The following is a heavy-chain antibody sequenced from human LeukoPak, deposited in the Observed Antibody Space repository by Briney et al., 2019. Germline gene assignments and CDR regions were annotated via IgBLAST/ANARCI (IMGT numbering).Heavy chain of an antibody. CDR1: GFTFSSYG. J-gene: IGHJ4*02. V-gene: IGHV3-30*03. CDR3: ARPPHSCSSTSCYSQY. D-gene: IGHD2-2*02. CDR2: ISYDGSNK. Sequence: GGSLRLSCAASGFTFSSYGMHWVRQAPGKGLEWVAIISYDGSNKYYADSVKGRFTISRDNSKNTLYLQMNSLRAEDTAVYFCARPPHSCSSTSCYSQYWGQGTLVTVSS.